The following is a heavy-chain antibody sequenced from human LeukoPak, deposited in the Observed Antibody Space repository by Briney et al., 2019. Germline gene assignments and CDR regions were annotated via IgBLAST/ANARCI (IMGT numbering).Heavy chain of an antibody. D-gene: IGHD3-22*01. CDR3: AGYLPYYYDSSAVDY. V-gene: IGHV4-34*01. J-gene: IGHJ4*02. Sequence: PSETLSLTCAVYGGSFSGYYWSWIRQPPGKGLEWIGEINHSGGTNYNPSLKSRVTISVDTSKNQFSLKLSSVTAADTAVYYCAGYLPYYYDSSAVDYWGQGTLVTVSS. CDR1: GGSFSGYY. CDR2: INHSGGT.